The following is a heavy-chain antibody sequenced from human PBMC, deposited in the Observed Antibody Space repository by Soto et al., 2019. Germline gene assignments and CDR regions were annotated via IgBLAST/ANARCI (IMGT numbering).Heavy chain of an antibody. CDR1: GFTFSSQW. Sequence: EVQLVESGGGLVQPGGSLRLSCAASGFTFSSQWMYWVRQSPGKGPVWVSYINSDGSRIAYADSVQGRFTISRDNAKNTLYLQMNSRRVEDTAFYYFVRDIRRGRGTLVTVSS. J-gene: IGHJ4*02. V-gene: IGHV3-74*03. CDR2: INSDGSRI. CDR3: VRDIR.